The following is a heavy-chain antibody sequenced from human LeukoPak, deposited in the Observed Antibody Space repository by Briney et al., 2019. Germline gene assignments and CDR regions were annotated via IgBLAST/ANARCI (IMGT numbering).Heavy chain of an antibody. CDR1: GFTFSSYA. J-gene: IGHJ4*02. CDR2: ISYDGSNK. V-gene: IGHV3-30*04. CDR3: AKGQLRYFDWLSHFDY. Sequence: GGSLRLSCAASGFTFSSYAMHWVRQAPGKGLEWVAVISYDGSNKYYADSVKGRFTISRDNSKNTLYLQMNSLRAEDTAVYYCAKGQLRYFDWLSHFDYWGQGTLVTVSS. D-gene: IGHD3-9*01.